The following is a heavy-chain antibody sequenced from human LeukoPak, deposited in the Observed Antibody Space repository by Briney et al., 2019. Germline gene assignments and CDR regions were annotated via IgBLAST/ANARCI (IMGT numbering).Heavy chain of an antibody. V-gene: IGHV1-69*13. CDR2: IIPIFGTA. D-gene: IGHD6-13*01. CDR3: QQSGYGMDV. J-gene: IGHJ6*02. CDR1: GYTFTSYG. Sequence: GASVKVSCKASGYTFTSYGINWVRQAPGQGLEWMGGIIPIFGTANYAQKFQGRVTITADESTSTAYMELSSLRSEDTAVYYCQQSGYGMDVWGQGTTVTVSS.